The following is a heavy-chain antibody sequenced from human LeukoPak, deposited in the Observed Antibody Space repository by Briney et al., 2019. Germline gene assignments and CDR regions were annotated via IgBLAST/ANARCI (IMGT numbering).Heavy chain of an antibody. V-gene: IGHV3-30*18. CDR1: GFTFSSYG. Sequence: GGSLRLSCAASGFTFSSYGMHWVRQAPGKGLEWVAVISYDGSKKYYADSVKGRFTISRDNAKNSLYLQMSSLRAEDTAVYYCAELGITMIGGVWGKGTTVTISS. CDR3: AELGITMIGGV. D-gene: IGHD3-10*02. J-gene: IGHJ6*04. CDR2: ISYDGSKK.